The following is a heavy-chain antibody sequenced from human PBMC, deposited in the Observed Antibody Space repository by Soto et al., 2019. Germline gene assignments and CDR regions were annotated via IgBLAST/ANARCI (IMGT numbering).Heavy chain of an antibody. CDR1: GFTFSDHY. CDR3: ARTETGDAFDI. D-gene: IGHD7-27*01. Sequence: GGSLRLSCAASGFTFSDHYMDWVRQAPGKGLEWVGRTRNKANSYTTEYAASVKGRFTISRDDSKNSLYLQMNSVKTEDTGVYYCARTETGDAFDIWGQGTMVTVSS. J-gene: IGHJ3*02. V-gene: IGHV3-72*01. CDR2: TRNKANSYTT.